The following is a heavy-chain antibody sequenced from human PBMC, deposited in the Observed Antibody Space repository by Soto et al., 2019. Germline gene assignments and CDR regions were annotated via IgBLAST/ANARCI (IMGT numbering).Heavy chain of an antibody. CDR1: GFTVSSNY. J-gene: IGHJ4*02. CDR2: IYSGGST. CDR3: ARYSSGSYRGDY. Sequence: EVQLVESGGGLVQPGGSLRLSCAASGFTVSSNYMSWVRQAPGKGLEWVAVIYSGGSTYYADSVKGRFTISRDNSKNTLYLQMNSLRAEDTAVYYCARYSSGSYRGDYWGQGTLVTLSS. V-gene: IGHV3-66*01. D-gene: IGHD1-26*01.